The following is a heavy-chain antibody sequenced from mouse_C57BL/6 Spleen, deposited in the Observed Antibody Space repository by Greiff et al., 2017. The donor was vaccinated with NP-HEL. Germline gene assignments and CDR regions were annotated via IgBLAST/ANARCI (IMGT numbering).Heavy chain of an antibody. D-gene: IGHD1-1*01. CDR3: ARGPYGSSYEGFAY. CDR1: GYTFTSYW. Sequence: QVQLQQPGAELVKPGASVKLSCKASGYTFTSYWMHWVKQRPGQGLEWIGMIHPNSGSTNYNETFKSQATLTVDKSSSTAYMQRSSRTSEDSAVYYFARGPYGSSYEGFAYWGQGTLVTVSA. CDR2: IHPNSGST. J-gene: IGHJ3*01. V-gene: IGHV1-64*01.